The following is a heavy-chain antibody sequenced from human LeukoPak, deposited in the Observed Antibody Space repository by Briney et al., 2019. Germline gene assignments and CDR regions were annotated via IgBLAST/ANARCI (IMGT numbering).Heavy chain of an antibody. J-gene: IGHJ4*02. Sequence: GESLKISCKGSGYSFINYWIGWVRQMPDEGLEWMGIIYPGNSDIRYSPSFQGQVTISVDKSINTAYLQWTSLKASDTAIYYCTTGRFCSGGSCSSSFDFWGQGTLLTVPS. CDR3: TTGRFCSGGSCSSSFDF. CDR2: IYPGNSDI. CDR1: GYSFINYW. D-gene: IGHD2-15*01. V-gene: IGHV5-51*01.